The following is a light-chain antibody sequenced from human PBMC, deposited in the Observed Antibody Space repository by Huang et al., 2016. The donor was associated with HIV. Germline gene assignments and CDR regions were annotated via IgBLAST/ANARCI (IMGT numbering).Light chain of an antibody. V-gene: IGKV3-15*01. CDR2: GAS. CDR3: QQYDDWPPVT. Sequence: EVVMTQSPATLSVSPGERATLFCRASQSLITNLAWYQKKPGQPPRPLIYGASTRANGVQARFRGSGSGTDFTLTISSLQPEDFAVYYCQQYDDWPPVTFGPGTKVDFK. J-gene: IGKJ3*01. CDR1: QSLITN.